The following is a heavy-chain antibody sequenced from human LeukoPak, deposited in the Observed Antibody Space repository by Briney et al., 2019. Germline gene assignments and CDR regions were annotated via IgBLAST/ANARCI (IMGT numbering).Heavy chain of an antibody. CDR2: IDWDDDK. J-gene: IGHJ4*02. CDR3: ARIRPSGYSSGWYDY. CDR1: GFSLSTSGMC. D-gene: IGHD6-19*01. Sequence: SGPTLVKPTQTLTLTCTFPGFSLSTSGMCVSWIRQPPGKALEWLARIDWDDDKCYSTSLKTRLTISKDTSKNQVVLTMTNMDPVGTATYYCARIRPSGYSSGWYDYWGQGTLVTVSS. V-gene: IGHV2-70*11.